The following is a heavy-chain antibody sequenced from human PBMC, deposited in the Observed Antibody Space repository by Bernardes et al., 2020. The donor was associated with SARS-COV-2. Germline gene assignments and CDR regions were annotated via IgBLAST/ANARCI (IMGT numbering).Heavy chain of an antibody. Sequence: GESLRLSCAASGFTFISYALSWVRQAPGEGLEWVSAISGSGGSTYYADSVKGRFTISRDNSKNTLYLQMNSLRAEDTAVYYCAKWSRFLEWLFHYWGQGTLVTVSS. CDR2: ISGSGGST. CDR3: AKWSRFLEWLFHY. D-gene: IGHD3-3*01. V-gene: IGHV3-23*01. J-gene: IGHJ4*02. CDR1: GFTFISYA.